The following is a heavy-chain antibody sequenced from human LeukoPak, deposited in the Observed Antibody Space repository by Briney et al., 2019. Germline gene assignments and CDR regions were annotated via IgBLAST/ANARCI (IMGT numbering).Heavy chain of an antibody. D-gene: IGHD1/OR15-1a*01. V-gene: IGHV1-18*01. CDR1: GYTFSTYG. CDR3: ARDLEQHSDY. J-gene: IGHJ4*02. CDR2: ISGYNGNT. Sequence: ASVRVSCKASGYTFSTYGISWVRQAPGQGLEWMGWISGYNGNTNYAQKLQGRVTITTDTSTRTAYMELRSLTSDDTAVYYCARDLEQHSDYWGQGTLVTVSS.